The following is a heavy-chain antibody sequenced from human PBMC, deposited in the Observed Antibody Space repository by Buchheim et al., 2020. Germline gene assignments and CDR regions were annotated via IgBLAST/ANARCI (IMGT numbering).Heavy chain of an antibody. CDR2: ISYDGSNK. J-gene: IGHJ4*02. D-gene: IGHD6-19*01. CDR1: GFTFSSYA. V-gene: IGHV3-30*04. CDR3: AREDPGQWLDPGAFDY. Sequence: QVQLVESGGGVVQPGRSLRLSCAASGFTFSSYAMHWVRQAPGKGLEWVAVISYDGSNKYYADSVKGRFTISRDNSKNTLYLQMNSLRAEDTAVYYCAREDPGQWLDPGAFDYWGQGTL.